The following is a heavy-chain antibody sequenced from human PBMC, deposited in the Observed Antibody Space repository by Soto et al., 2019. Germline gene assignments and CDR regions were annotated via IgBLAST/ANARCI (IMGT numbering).Heavy chain of an antibody. CDR1: GYTFIGYY. CDR3: ARALSFLYWFDY. Sequence: ASVKVSCKASGYTFIGYYINWVRQAPGQGLEWMGWINPNTGGTNYAQKFQGWVTMTRDTSISTAYMELSRLRSEDTAVYYCARALSFLYWFDYWGQGTLVTVSS. J-gene: IGHJ4*02. CDR2: INPNTGGT. D-gene: IGHD2-8*02. V-gene: IGHV1-2*04.